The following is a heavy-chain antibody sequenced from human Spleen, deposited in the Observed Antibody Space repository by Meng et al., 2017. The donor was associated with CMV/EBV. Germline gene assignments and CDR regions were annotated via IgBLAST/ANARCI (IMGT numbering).Heavy chain of an antibody. V-gene: IGHV3-21*01. J-gene: IGHJ6*02. D-gene: IGHD6-19*01. CDR1: GFTFSTFS. CDR2: ISSSSSYI. Sequence: GGSLRLSCAASGFTFSTFSMNWVRQAPGKGLEWVSSISSSSSYIYYADSVKGRFTISRDNANNSLYLEMNSLRAEDTAVYYCARDDSSGPRLYYYGMDVWGQGTTVTVSS. CDR3: ARDDSSGPRLYYYGMDV.